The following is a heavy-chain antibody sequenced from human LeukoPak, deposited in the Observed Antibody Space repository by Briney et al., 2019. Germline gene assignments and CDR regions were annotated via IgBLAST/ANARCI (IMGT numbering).Heavy chain of an antibody. CDR3: ARRAGVDYFDY. CDR1: GYRFTNYW. V-gene: IGHV5-51*01. J-gene: IGHJ4*02. CDR2: LYPGDSDP. D-gene: IGHD2-15*01. Sequence: GESLKISCKGSGYRFTNYWIGWVRQMPGKGLEGMGILYPGDSDPRYSTSFQGQVSISADKSISTAYLQWSSLKASDTAMYYCARRAGVDYFDYWGQGTLVTVSS.